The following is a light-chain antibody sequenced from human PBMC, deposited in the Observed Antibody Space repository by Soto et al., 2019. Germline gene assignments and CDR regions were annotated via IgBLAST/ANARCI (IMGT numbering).Light chain of an antibody. Sequence: DVQMTMSPSTLSPSVGDRVTITCRASRSISDWLACYQQKPGKAPELLIFDASNLESGVPSRFSGSRSGTEFTLTINSLQPDDFATYYCQQYMSYRGTFGQGTKVDI. J-gene: IGKJ1*01. CDR3: QQYMSYRGT. CDR2: DAS. V-gene: IGKV1-5*01. CDR1: RSISDW.